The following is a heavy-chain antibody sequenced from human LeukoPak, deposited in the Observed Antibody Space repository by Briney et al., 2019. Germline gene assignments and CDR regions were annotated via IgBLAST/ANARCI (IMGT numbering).Heavy chain of an antibody. CDR1: GFTFSSYG. D-gene: IGHD4-17*01. J-gene: IGHJ4*02. V-gene: IGHV3-30*03. Sequence: PGRSLRLSCAASGFTFSSYGMHWVRQAPGKGLEWVAVISYDGSNKYYADSVRGRFTISRDNSKNTLYLQMNSLRAEDTAVYYCASSDYGDYELDYWGRGTLVTVSS. CDR2: ISYDGSNK. CDR3: ASSDYGDYELDY.